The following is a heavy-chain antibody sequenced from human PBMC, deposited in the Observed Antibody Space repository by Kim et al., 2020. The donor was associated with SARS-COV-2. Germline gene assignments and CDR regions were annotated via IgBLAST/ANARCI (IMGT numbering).Heavy chain of an antibody. CDR2: IYYSGST. CDR3: ARHSRIVVVPAAILA. Sequence: SETLSLTCTVSGGSISSSSYYWGWIRQPPGKGLEWIGIIYYSGSTYYNPSLKSRVTISVDTSKNQFSLKLSSVTAADTAVYYCARHSRIVVVPAAILAWGQGPLVTVSS. V-gene: IGHV4-39*01. D-gene: IGHD2-2*01. J-gene: IGHJ4*02. CDR1: GGSISSSSYY.